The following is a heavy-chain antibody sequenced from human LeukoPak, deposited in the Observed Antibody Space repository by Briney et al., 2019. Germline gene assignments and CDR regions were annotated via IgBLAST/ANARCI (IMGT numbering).Heavy chain of an antibody. Sequence: GGSLRLSCAASGFTFSSYWMHGVRQAPGKGLVWVSRINSDKSSTSYADSVKGRSIISRDNTKNTLYLQMNDLRAEDTAVYYCSSGNSHAFDIWGQGTMVTVSS. J-gene: IGHJ3*02. D-gene: IGHD4-23*01. CDR2: INSDKSST. CDR1: GFTFSSYW. V-gene: IGHV3-74*01. CDR3: SSGNSHAFDI.